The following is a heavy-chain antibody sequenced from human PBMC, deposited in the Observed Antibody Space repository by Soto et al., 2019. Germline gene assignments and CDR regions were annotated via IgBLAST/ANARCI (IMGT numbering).Heavy chain of an antibody. V-gene: IGHV3-15*07. CDR1: GFTFSNAW. Sequence: GGSLRLSCAASGFTFSNAWINWVRQAPGKGLEWVGRVKSKTHGGTTDFAAPVKGRFAISRDDSKNVVYLEMNSLKTEDTAIYYCARDVEEGNTFIDAFDIWGQGTMVTVSS. D-gene: IGHD2-21*01. CDR3: ARDVEEGNTFIDAFDI. J-gene: IGHJ3*02. CDR2: VKSKTHGGTT.